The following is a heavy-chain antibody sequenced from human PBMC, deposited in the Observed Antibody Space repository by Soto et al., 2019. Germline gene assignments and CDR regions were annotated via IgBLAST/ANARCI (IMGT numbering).Heavy chain of an antibody. CDR3: ARDPSTSGRAGHDY. Sequence: QVQLVQSGAEVKKPGASVKVSCKASGYTFTNYHIGWVRQAPGHGLEWVGWINTDNGNTNYAQKVQGRVTVTTDTSTATAYMELKSLRSDDTAIYYCARDPSTSGRAGHDYWGQGTLVTVSS. J-gene: IGHJ4*02. D-gene: IGHD6-25*01. CDR2: INTDNGNT. CDR1: GYTFTNYH. V-gene: IGHV1-18*01.